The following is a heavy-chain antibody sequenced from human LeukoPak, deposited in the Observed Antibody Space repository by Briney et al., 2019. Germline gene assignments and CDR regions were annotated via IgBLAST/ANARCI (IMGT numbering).Heavy chain of an antibody. CDR3: ARVRAPYYDFWSGYEGYMDV. J-gene: IGHJ6*03. CDR1: GYTFTSYG. V-gene: IGHV1-18*01. CDR2: ISAYNGNT. D-gene: IGHD3-3*01. Sequence: ASVTVSCKASGYTFTSYGISWVRQAPGQGLEWMGWISAYNGNTNYAQQLQGRVTMTTDTSTSTAYMELRSLRSDDTAVYYCARVRAPYYDFWSGYEGYMDVWGKGTTVTVSS.